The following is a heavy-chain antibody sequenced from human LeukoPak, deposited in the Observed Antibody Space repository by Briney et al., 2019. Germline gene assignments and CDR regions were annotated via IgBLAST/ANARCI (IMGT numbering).Heavy chain of an antibody. D-gene: IGHD4-17*01. CDR3: ARQIGDYVRLKYNWFDP. CDR1: GGSFSGYY. J-gene: IGHJ5*02. CDR2: INHSGST. V-gene: IGHV4-34*01. Sequence: SETLSLTCAVYGGSFSGYYWSWIRQPPGKGLEWIGEINHSGSTNYNPSLKSRVTISEDTSKNQFSLKLSSVTAADTAVYYCARQIGDYVRLKYNWFDPWGQGTLVTVSS.